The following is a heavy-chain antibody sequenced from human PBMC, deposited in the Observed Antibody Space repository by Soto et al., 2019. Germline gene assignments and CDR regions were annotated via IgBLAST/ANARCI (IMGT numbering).Heavy chain of an antibody. D-gene: IGHD5-18*01. CDR1: GFNLRGYA. J-gene: IGHJ6*02. V-gene: IGHV3-23*01. CDR2: IRIGPGIT. Sequence: XGSLRLSCEVSGFNLRGYAMSWVRQAPGKGLDWVSGIRIGPGITYYADSVRGRFTISSDISRKTVYLQMNNLRGEDTALYFCARSRSAMADGMNVWGQGATATVSS. CDR3: ARSRSAMADGMNV.